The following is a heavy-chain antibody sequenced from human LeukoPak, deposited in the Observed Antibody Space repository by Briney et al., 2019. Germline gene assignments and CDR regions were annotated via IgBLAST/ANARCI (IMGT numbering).Heavy chain of an antibody. Sequence: GGSLRLSCAASGFTSSSYSMNWVRQAPGKGLEWVSSISSSSRYIYYADSVKGRVTISRDNAKNSLYLQMNSLRAEDTAVYYCARRYCSGGSCYIRHWGQGTLVTVSS. CDR1: GFTSSSYS. CDR2: ISSSSRYI. V-gene: IGHV3-21*01. CDR3: ARRYCSGGSCYIRH. D-gene: IGHD2-15*01. J-gene: IGHJ1*01.